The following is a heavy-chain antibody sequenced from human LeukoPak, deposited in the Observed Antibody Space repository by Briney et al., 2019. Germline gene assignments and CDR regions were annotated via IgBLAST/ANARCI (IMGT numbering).Heavy chain of an antibody. J-gene: IGHJ5*02. CDR1: GGTFSSYA. CDR3: EREKVDWSAVGTYMCFDP. CDR2: IIPIFGTA. V-gene: IGHV1-69*05. D-gene: IGHD4-23*01. Sequence: ASVKVSCKASGGTFSSYAISWVRQAPGQGLEWMGGIIPIFGTANYAQKFQGRVTITTDESTSTAYMELSSLTSEDTAVYYCEREKVDWSAVGTYMCFDPWGQGTLVTVSS.